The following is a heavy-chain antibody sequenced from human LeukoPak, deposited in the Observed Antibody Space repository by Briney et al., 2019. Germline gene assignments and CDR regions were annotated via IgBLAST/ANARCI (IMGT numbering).Heavy chain of an antibody. CDR1: GESFKDYY. CDR3: ARDHSDILTHAFDI. Sequence: SETLSLTCAVYGESFKDYYWNWIRQPPGKGLEWIGEINHSGSSNYNPSLKSRVTISVDTSKNQFSLKLSSVTAADTAVYYCARDHSDILTHAFDIWGQGTMVTVSS. CDR2: INHSGSS. D-gene: IGHD3-9*01. V-gene: IGHV4-34*01. J-gene: IGHJ3*02.